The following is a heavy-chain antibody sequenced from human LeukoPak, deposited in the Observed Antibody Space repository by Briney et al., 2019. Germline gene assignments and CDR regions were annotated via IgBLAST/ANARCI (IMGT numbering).Heavy chain of an antibody. CDR2: ISSSGSTI. CDR3: ARVTGSGSTTPNWFDP. CDR1: GFTFSSYE. V-gene: IGHV3-48*03. D-gene: IGHD3-10*01. J-gene: IGHJ5*02. Sequence: GGSLRLSCAASGFTFSSYEMNWVRQAPGKGLEGFSYISSSGSTIYYADSVKGRFTISRDNAKNSLYLQMNSLRAEDTAVYYCARVTGSGSTTPNWFDPWGQGTLVTVSS.